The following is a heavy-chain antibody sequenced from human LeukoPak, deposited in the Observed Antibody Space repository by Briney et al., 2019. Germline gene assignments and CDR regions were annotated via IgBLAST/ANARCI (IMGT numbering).Heavy chain of an antibody. Sequence: PGGSLRLSCAVSGFTFSGFWMSWSRQAPGKGLEWVASINPDGSEGYYADVVKGRFTISRDNAKNSLYLQINSLGAEDTAVYYCARSSYSSSSSVWGQGTMVTVSS. J-gene: IGHJ3*01. V-gene: IGHV3-7*03. CDR1: GFTFSGFW. D-gene: IGHD6-6*01. CDR3: ARSSYSSSSSV. CDR2: INPDGSEG.